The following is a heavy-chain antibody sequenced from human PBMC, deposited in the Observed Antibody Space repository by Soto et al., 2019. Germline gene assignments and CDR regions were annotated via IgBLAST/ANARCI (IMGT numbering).Heavy chain of an antibody. V-gene: IGHV3-30-3*01. CDR3: ATEGYIVATPYFDY. D-gene: IGHD5-12*01. Sequence: QVQLVESGGGVVQPGRSLRLSCAASGFTFSSYAMHWVRQAPGKGLEWVAVISYDGSNKYYADSVKGRFTISRDNSKNTLYLQMNSLRAEDTAVYYCATEGYIVATPYFDYWGQGTLVTVSS. J-gene: IGHJ4*02. CDR1: GFTFSSYA. CDR2: ISYDGSNK.